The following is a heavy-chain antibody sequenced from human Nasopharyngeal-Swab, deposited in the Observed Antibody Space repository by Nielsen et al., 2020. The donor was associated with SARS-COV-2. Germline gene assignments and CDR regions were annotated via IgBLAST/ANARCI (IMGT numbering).Heavy chain of an antibody. Sequence: GESLKISCAASGFTFSSYAMSWVRQAPGKGLEWVSGISLSGGCTYYADSVKGRFTISRDNSKDTLNLQMRSLRAEDAAIYYCAKGRTYCSGTSCFSFDSWGQGTMATVSS. D-gene: IGHD2-2*01. CDR2: ISLSGGCT. V-gene: IGHV3-23*01. CDR1: GFTFSSYA. J-gene: IGHJ4*02. CDR3: AKGRTYCSGTSCFSFDS.